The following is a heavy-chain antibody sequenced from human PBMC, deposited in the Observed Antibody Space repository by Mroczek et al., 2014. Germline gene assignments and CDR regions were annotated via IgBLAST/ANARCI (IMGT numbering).Heavy chain of an antibody. CDR2: IYYSGST. J-gene: IGHJ5*02. CDR3: ARKTLDYYDSSRPHWFDP. D-gene: IGHD3-22*01. Sequence: QLVESGPGLVKPSQTLSLTCTVSGGSISSGGYYWSWIRQHPGKGLEWIGYIYYSGSTYYNPSLKSRVTISVDTSKNQFSLKLSSVTAADTAVYYCARKTLDYYDSSRPHWFDPVGPGNPGHRLL. CDR1: GGSISSGGYY. V-gene: IGHV4-31*03.